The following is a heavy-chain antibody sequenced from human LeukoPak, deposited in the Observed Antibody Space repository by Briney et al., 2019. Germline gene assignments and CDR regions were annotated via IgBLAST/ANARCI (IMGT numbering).Heavy chain of an antibody. V-gene: IGHV1-2*02. J-gene: IGHJ4*02. CDR3: ATLRRSGWYIGD. Sequence: ASVKVFCKASGYRFTDYYIHWVRQAPGQGLEWMGWINPYSGGTNYAEKFQGRVTMTRDTSITTAYMELSSLKSDDTAMYYCATLRRSGWYIGDWGQGTLVTVSS. D-gene: IGHD6-19*01. CDR1: GYRFTDYY. CDR2: INPYSGGT.